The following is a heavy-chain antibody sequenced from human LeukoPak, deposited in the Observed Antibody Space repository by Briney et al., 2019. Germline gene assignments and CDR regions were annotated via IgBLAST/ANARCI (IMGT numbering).Heavy chain of an antibody. CDR3: ARGVSRYFDY. Sequence: HSQTLSLTCAISGDSVSSNSVTWNWIRQSPSRGLEWLGRTYYRSKWYIDYALSVKSRITINPDTSKNQFSLQLNSVTPEDTAVYYCARGVSRYFDYWGQGTLVTVSS. CDR2: TYYRSKWYI. J-gene: IGHJ4*02. CDR1: GDSVSSNSVT. V-gene: IGHV6-1*01.